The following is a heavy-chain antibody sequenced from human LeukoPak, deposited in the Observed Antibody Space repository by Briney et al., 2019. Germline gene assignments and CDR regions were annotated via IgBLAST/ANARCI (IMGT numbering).Heavy chain of an antibody. J-gene: IGHJ4*02. CDR1: GGSISSYY. Sequence: SETLSLTCIVSGGSISSYYWSWIRQPPGKGLEWIGYIYYSGSINYNPSLKSRATISGDTSKNQFSLKLSSVTAVDTAVYYCARDRRGDGLYDYWGQGTLVTVSS. CDR2: IYYSGSI. V-gene: IGHV4-59*01. CDR3: ARDRRGDGLYDY. D-gene: IGHD2-21*01.